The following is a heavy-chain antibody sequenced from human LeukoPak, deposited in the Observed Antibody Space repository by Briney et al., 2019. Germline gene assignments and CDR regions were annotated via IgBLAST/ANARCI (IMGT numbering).Heavy chain of an antibody. Sequence: GGSLRLSCAASGFTFSSYSMNWVRQAPGKGLKWVSYISSSSSTIYYADSVKGRFTISRDNAKNSLYLQMNSLRAEDTAVYYCARDAITIFGVVTREMNWFDPWSQGTLVTVSS. D-gene: IGHD3-3*01. CDR3: ARDAITIFGVVTREMNWFDP. CDR1: GFTFSSYS. CDR2: ISSSSSTI. J-gene: IGHJ5*02. V-gene: IGHV3-48*01.